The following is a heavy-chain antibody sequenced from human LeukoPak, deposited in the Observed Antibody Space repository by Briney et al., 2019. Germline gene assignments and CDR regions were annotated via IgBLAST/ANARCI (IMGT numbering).Heavy chain of an antibody. D-gene: IGHD2-21*02. V-gene: IGHV3-15*01. J-gene: IGHJ4*02. CDR1: GFTFSNAW. CDR2: IKSKTDSGTT. Sequence: GGSLRLSCAVSGFTFSNAWMSWVRQAPGKGLEWVGRIKSKTDSGTTDYAAPVKGRFTISRDDSKNTLYLHMNSLRTEDTAVYYCTTGSVVTAIPRGYWGQGTLVTVSS. CDR3: TTGSVVTAIPRGY.